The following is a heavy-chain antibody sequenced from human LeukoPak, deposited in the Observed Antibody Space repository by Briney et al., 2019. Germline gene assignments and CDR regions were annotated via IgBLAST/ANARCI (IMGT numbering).Heavy chain of an antibody. D-gene: IGHD3-10*01. CDR2: ISSRSSTI. CDR3: ARDPTYGSGSRWDAFDI. CDR1: GFTFSSYS. Sequence: GGSLRLSCAASGFTFSSYSMNWVRQAPGKGLEWVSYISSRSSTIYYADSVKGRFTISRDNAKNSLYLQMNSLRAEDTALYHCARDPTYGSGSRWDAFDIWGQGTMVTVSS. V-gene: IGHV3-48*04. J-gene: IGHJ3*02.